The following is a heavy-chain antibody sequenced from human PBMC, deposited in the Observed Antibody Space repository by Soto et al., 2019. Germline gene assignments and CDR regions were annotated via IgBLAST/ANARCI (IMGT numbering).Heavy chain of an antibody. CDR2: ISPYDGST. Sequence: QVQLVQSGAEVKKPGASVKVSCKASGFTFTNYFXXXXXXXXXXXLEWMGIISPYDGSTNYVQSLQGRVTMTSDTSTSTVYMELSSLRSEDTAVYYCARGDGRGSSGFYYYYGMDVWGHGTTVTVSS. CDR1: GFTFTNYF. CDR3: ARGDGRGSSGFYYYYGMDV. J-gene: IGHJ6*02. D-gene: IGHD6-25*01. V-gene: IGHV1-46*01.